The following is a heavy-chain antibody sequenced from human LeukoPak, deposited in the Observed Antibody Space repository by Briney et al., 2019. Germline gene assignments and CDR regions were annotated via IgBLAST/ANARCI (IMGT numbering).Heavy chain of an antibody. CDR1: GYTLTELS. CDR3: ATGDYGDPSANY. V-gene: IGHV1-24*01. CDR2: FDPEDGET. Sequence: ASVKVSCKVSGYTLTELSMHWVRQAPGKGLEWMGGFDPEDGETIYAQKFQGRVTMTEDTSTDTAYMELSSLRSEDTAVYYCATGDYGDPSANYWGQGTLVTVSS. D-gene: IGHD4-17*01. J-gene: IGHJ4*02.